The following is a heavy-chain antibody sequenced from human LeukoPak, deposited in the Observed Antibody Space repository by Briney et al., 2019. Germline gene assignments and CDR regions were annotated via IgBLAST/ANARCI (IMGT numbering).Heavy chain of an antibody. D-gene: IGHD3-3*01. Sequence: GGSLRLSCAASGFTFSSYSMNWVRQAPGKGLEWVSGISWNSGSIGYADSVKGRFTISRDNAKNSLYLQMNSLRAEDTALYYCAKGGDDFWNRIGYWGQGTLVTVSS. J-gene: IGHJ4*02. V-gene: IGHV3-9*01. CDR3: AKGGDDFWNRIGY. CDR1: GFTFSSYS. CDR2: ISWNSGSI.